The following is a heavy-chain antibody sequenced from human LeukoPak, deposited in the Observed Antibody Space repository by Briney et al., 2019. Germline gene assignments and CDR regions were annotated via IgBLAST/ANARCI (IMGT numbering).Heavy chain of an antibody. Sequence: SETLSLTCAVYGGSFSGYYWSWIRHGPGKGLEWFGEINHSGSTNYNSSLKSRVTISVDTSKNQFSLKLSSVTAADTAVYYCARGRVVQGVIRLGYWGQGTLVTVSS. CDR2: INHSGST. V-gene: IGHV4-34*01. J-gene: IGHJ4*02. CDR3: ARGRVVQGVIRLGY. CDR1: GGSFSGYY. D-gene: IGHD3-10*01.